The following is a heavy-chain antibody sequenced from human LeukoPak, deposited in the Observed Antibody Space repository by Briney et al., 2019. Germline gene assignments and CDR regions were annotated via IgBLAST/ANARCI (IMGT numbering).Heavy chain of an antibody. Sequence: GGSLRLSCAASGFTFSSYWMSWVRQAPGKGLEWVANIKQDGSEKYYVDSVKGRFTISRDNAKNTLYLQMNSLRAEDTAVYYCARDGGSGPSGAFDIWGQGTMVTVSS. D-gene: IGHD3-10*01. CDR2: IKQDGSEK. CDR1: GFTFSSYW. CDR3: ARDGGSGPSGAFDI. V-gene: IGHV3-7*01. J-gene: IGHJ3*02.